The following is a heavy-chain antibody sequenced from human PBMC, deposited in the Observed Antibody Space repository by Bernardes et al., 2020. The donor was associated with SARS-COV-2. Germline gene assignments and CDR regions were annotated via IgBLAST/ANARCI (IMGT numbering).Heavy chain of an antibody. D-gene: IGHD2-2*01. CDR1: GYSFTSYW. Sequence: GESLNLSCKGSGYSFTSYWIGWVRQMPRKGLEWMGIIYPGDSDTRYSPSFQGQVTISADKSISTAYLQWSSLKASDTAMYYCARVLPAATTFDYWGQGTLVTVSS. CDR3: ARVLPAATTFDY. V-gene: IGHV5-51*01. J-gene: IGHJ4*02. CDR2: IYPGDSDT.